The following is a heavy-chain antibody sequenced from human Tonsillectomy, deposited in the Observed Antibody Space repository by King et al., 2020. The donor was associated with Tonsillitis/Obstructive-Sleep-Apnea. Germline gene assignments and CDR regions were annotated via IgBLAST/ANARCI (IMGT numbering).Heavy chain of an antibody. V-gene: IGHV4-59*12. CDR1: GGSISSYY. Sequence: QLQESGPGLVKPSETLSLTCTVSGGSISSYYWSWIRQPPGKGLEWIGYIYYSGSTNYNPSLKSRVTISVDTSKNHFFLKLSSVNAADTAVYYCAREPPDAFYAFDIWGQGTMVTVSS. CDR3: AREPPDAFYAFDI. CDR2: IYYSGST. D-gene: IGHD2-2*01. J-gene: IGHJ3*02.